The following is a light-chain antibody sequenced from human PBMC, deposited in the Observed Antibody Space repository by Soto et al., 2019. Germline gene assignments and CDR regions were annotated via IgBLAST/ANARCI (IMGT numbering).Light chain of an antibody. CDR2: WAS. CDR1: RSVLYPSDKRNY. Sequence: DIVMTQSPDSLAVSLGVRATITCKSSRSVLYPSDKRNYLAWYQQKPGQPPKLLLYWASTRESGVLARFTGSGSGTDFTLTINSLQAEDVAIYFCQQYYETPHTFGQGTKLEL. V-gene: IGKV4-1*01. CDR3: QQYYETPHT. J-gene: IGKJ2*01.